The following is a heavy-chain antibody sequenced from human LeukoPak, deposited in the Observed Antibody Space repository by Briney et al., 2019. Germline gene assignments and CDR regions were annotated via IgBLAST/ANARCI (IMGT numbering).Heavy chain of an antibody. Sequence: GGSLRLSCAASGFTFSIYAMHWVRQAPGKGLEWVSAISGSGGSTYYADSVKGRFTISRDNSKNTLYLQMNSLRAEDTAVYYCAKDPSYSGYGPDYWGQGTLVTVSS. D-gene: IGHD5-12*01. CDR3: AKDPSYSGYGPDY. V-gene: IGHV3-23*01. J-gene: IGHJ4*02. CDR2: ISGSGGST. CDR1: GFTFSIYA.